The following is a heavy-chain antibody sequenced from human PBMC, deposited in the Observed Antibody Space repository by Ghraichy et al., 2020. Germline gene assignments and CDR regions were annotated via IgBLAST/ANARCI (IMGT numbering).Heavy chain of an antibody. D-gene: IGHD4-17*01. Sequence: SETLSLTCAVYGGSFSGYYWSWIRQPPGKGLEWIGEINHSGSTNYNPSLKSRVTISVDTSKNQFSLKLSSVTAADTAVYYCARGRDDYGDNGGAFDIWGQGTMVTVSS. CDR2: INHSGST. V-gene: IGHV4-34*01. J-gene: IGHJ3*02. CDR3: ARGRDDYGDNGGAFDI. CDR1: GGSFSGYY.